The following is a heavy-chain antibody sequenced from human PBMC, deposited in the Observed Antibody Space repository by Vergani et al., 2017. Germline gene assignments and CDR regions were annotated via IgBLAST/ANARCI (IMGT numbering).Heavy chain of an antibody. V-gene: IGHV3-23*01. CDR1: GFTFIMHA. J-gene: IGHJ3*02. CDR3: AKVCRSEVAGTFGAFDI. CDR2: LSASDRRT. Sequence: EVQLLESGGDLVQPGGSLRLFCAASGFTFIMHAMRWVRQAPGKGLEWVSTLSASDRRTHYADSVKGRFTISRDISKNTLFLHMNSLRPEDTAVYYCAKVCRSEVAGTFGAFDIWGQGTMVTVSS. D-gene: IGHD6-19*01.